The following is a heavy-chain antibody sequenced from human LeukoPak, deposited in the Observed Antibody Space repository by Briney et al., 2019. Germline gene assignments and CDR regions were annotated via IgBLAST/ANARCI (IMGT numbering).Heavy chain of an antibody. D-gene: IGHD3-9*01. CDR1: GGSITSYY. V-gene: IGHV4-4*07. CDR2: IYITGST. Sequence: SETLSLTCTVSGGSITSYYWSWIRQSAGKGLEWIGRIYITGSTTYNPSLKSRVTMSLDTSKNQFSLKLGSVTAADTAVYYCTKHRDILTGYYKSPPSHWGQGTLVTVSS. J-gene: IGHJ4*02. CDR3: TKHRDILTGYYKSPPSH.